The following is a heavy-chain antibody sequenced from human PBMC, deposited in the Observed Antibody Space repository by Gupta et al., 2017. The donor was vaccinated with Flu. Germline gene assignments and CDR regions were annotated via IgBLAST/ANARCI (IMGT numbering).Heavy chain of an antibody. CDR1: GFTFSDYY. D-gene: IGHD1-7*01. V-gene: IGHV3-11*05. J-gene: IGHJ4*02. Sequence: QVQLVESGGGLVKPGGSLRLSCAASGFTFSDYYMSWIRQAPGKGLQWVSYISSSSSYTNYAYSVKGRFTISRDNATNSLYLQMNSLRAEDTAVYYCARDYSRWLELRGFDYWGQGTLVTVSS. CDR2: ISSSSSYT. CDR3: ARDYSRWLELRGFDY.